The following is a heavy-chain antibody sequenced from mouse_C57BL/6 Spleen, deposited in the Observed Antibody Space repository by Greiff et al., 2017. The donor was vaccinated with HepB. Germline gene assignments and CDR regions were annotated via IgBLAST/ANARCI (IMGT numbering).Heavy chain of an antibody. Sequence: EVQLVESGPVLVKPGASVKMSCKASGYTFTDYYMNWVKQSHGKSLEWIGVINPYNGGTSYNQKFKGKATLTVDKSSSTAYMELNSLTSEDSAVYYCARSGSKTFAYWGQGTLVTVSA. V-gene: IGHV1-19*01. J-gene: IGHJ3*01. CDR1: GYTFTDYY. CDR3: ARSGSKTFAY. D-gene: IGHD2-5*01. CDR2: INPYNGGT.